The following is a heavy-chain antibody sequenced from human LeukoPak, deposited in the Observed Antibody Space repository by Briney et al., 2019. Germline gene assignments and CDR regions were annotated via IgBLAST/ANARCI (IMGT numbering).Heavy chain of an antibody. CDR3: ARSSGWHG. V-gene: IGHV3-48*03. D-gene: IGHD6-19*01. J-gene: IGHJ4*02. Sequence: PGGSLRLSCAASGFTFSSYEMNWVRQAPGKGLEWISYIGSSGSTIYYADSVKGRFTISRDNAKNSLYLQMNSLRAEDTAVYYCARSSGWHGWGQGTLVTVSS. CDR1: GFTFSSYE. CDR2: IGSSGSTI.